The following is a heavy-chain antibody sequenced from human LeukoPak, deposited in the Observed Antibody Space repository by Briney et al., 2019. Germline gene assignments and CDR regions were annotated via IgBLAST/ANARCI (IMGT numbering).Heavy chain of an antibody. J-gene: IGHJ6*02. Sequence: PSQTLSLTCAVSGGSISSGGYSWSWIRQPPGKGLEWIGYIYHSGSTYYNPSLKSRVTISVDRSKNQFSLKLSSVTAADTAVYYCARDESITGTNYGMDVWGQGTTVTVSS. CDR3: ARDESITGTNYGMDV. CDR2: IYHSGST. CDR1: GGSISSGGYS. D-gene: IGHD1-20*01. V-gene: IGHV4-30-2*01.